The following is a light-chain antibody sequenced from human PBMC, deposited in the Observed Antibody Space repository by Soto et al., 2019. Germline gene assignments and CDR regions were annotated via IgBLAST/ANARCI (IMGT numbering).Light chain of an antibody. V-gene: IGKV2-30*01. Sequence: DVVMTQSPLSLPVTLGQPASISCRSSQTLLASDGDTYLNWFQQRPGQSPRRLIYKVSNRDSGVPDRFSGSGSGTDFTLKISGVEAEDVGVYYCMQGTYWPPWTFGQGTKVEIK. J-gene: IGKJ1*01. CDR1: QTLLASDGDTY. CDR3: MQGTYWPPWT. CDR2: KVS.